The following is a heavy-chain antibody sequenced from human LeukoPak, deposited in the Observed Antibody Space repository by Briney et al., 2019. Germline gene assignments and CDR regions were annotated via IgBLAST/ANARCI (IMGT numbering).Heavy chain of an antibody. D-gene: IGHD6-19*01. CDR2: IYYSGST. Sequence: SETLSLTCTVSGDSISSTSYYWGWIRQPPGKGLEWIGSIYYSGSTYYNPSLKSRVTISVDTSKNQFSLKLSSVTAADTAVYYCARQEALSSGPGGTNYWGQGTLVTVSS. CDR1: GDSISSTSYY. CDR3: ARQEALSSGPGGTNY. J-gene: IGHJ4*02. V-gene: IGHV4-39*01.